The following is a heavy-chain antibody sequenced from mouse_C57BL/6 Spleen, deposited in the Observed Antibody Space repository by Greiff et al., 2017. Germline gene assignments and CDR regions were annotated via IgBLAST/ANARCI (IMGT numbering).Heavy chain of an antibody. D-gene: IGHD1-1*01. V-gene: IGHV5-4*01. CDR3: ARAPYYCSSYGYVDV. CDR2: ISDGGSYT. CDR1: GFTFSSYA. J-gene: IGHJ1*03. Sequence: EVQLVESGGGLVKPGGSLKLSCAASGFTFSSYAMSWVRQTPEKRLEWVATISDGGSYTYYPDNVKGRFTISRDNAKNNLYLQMSHLKSEDTAMYYCARAPYYCSSYGYVDVWGTGTTVTVSS.